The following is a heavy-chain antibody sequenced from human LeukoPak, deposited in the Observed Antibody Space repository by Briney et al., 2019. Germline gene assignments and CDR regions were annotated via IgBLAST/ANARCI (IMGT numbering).Heavy chain of an antibody. Sequence: QPGGSLRLSCAASGFTFSSYAMSWVRQAPGKGLEWVSAISGSGGSTYYADSVKGRFTISRDNFKNTLSLQMNGLRVEDTALYYCVNSGFDPWGQGTLVTVSS. V-gene: IGHV3-23*01. CDR2: ISGSGGST. D-gene: IGHD3-10*01. CDR1: GFTFSSYA. J-gene: IGHJ5*02. CDR3: VNSGFDP.